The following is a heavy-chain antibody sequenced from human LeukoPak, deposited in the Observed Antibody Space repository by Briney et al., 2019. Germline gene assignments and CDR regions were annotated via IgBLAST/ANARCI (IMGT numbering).Heavy chain of an antibody. CDR3: ARDTVRWQRGFGT. V-gene: IGHV3-23*01. J-gene: IGHJ5*02. CDR2: INAGGDST. Sequence: GGSLRLSCTASGFTLSSYAMSWVRQAPGKGLEWVSSINAGGDSTYSADSVTGRFTTSRDNSKNTLYLQMNSLRAEDTAVYYCARDTVRWQRGFGTWGQGTLVTVSS. CDR1: GFTLSSYA. D-gene: IGHD4-23*01.